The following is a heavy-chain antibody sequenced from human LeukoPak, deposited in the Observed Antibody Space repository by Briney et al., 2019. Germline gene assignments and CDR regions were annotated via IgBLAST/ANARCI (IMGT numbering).Heavy chain of an antibody. CDR1: GYTFTSYD. CDR3: ATAPSRLRYFDWLLYGGGDY. V-gene: IGHV1-8*01. J-gene: IGHJ4*02. Sequence: ASVKVSCKASGYTFTSYDINWVRQATGQGLEWMGWMNPNSGNTGYARKFQGRVTMTRNTSISTAYMELSSLRSEDTAVYYCATAPSRLRYFDWLLYGGGDYWGQGTLVTVSS. D-gene: IGHD3-9*01. CDR2: MNPNSGNT.